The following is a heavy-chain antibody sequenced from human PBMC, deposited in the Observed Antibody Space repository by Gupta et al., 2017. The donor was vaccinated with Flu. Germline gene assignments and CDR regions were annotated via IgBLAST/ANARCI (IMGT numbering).Heavy chain of an antibody. Sequence: EVQLVESGGDLVQTGVSLRLSCRDSGVIFREYEFSWVCLAPGTRLEWISYISSSGVTYYTDSVKGRFTISRDNAERSIYLQINSLRVEDTAIYDCARGHWDLWGQGTLVTVSS. CDR3: ARGHWDL. CDR2: ISSSGVT. CDR1: GVIFREYE. V-gene: IGHV3-48*03. J-gene: IGHJ5*02.